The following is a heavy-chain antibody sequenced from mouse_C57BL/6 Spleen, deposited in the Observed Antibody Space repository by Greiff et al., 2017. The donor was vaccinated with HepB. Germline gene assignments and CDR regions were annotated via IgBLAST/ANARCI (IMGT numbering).Heavy chain of an antibody. CDR1: GYTFTSYW. CDR2: IYPSDSET. J-gene: IGHJ2*01. V-gene: IGHV1-61*01. CDR3: ARHGLPYYFDY. Sequence: QVQLQQPGAELVRPGSSVKLSCKASGYTFTSYWMDWVKQRPGQGLEWIGNIYPSDSETHYNQKFKDKATLTADKSSSTVYMELSRLTSEDSAVYFCARHGLPYYFDYWGQGTTLTVSS.